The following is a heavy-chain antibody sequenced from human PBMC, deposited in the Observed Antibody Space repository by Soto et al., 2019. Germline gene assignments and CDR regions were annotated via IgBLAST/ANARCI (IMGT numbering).Heavy chain of an antibody. D-gene: IGHD3-22*01. CDR3: ARDGHYYDSSGFDY. CDR1: GFTFSSYA. J-gene: IGHJ4*02. V-gene: IGHV3-30-3*01. CDR2: ISYDGSNK. Sequence: GESLTLSCAASGFTFSSYAMHWVRQAPGKGLEWVAVISYDGSNKYYADSVKGRFTISRDNSKNTLYLQMNSLRAEDTAVYYCARDGHYYDSSGFDYWGQGTLVTVSS.